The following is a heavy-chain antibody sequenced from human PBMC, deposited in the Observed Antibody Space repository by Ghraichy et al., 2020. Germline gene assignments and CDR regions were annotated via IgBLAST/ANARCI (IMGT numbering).Heavy chain of an antibody. V-gene: IGHV1-69*06. Sequence: SVKVSCKASGGTFSSYAISWVRQAPGQGLEWMGGIIPIFGTANYAQKFQGRVTITADNSTSTAYIELSSLRSEDTAVYYCASFPLDCSSTSCYGYYGMDVWRQGTKVTVSS. D-gene: IGHD2-2*01. CDR3: ASFPLDCSSTSCYGYYGMDV. CDR2: IIPIFGTA. J-gene: IGHJ6*02. CDR1: GGTFSSYA.